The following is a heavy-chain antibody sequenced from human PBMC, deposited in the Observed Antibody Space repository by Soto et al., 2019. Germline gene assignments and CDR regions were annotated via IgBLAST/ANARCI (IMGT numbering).Heavy chain of an antibody. CDR3: ARSGAGSGWL. V-gene: IGHV4-61*01. Sequence: QVQLQESGPGLVRPSETLSLTCTVSGGSVSSGRYYWSWSRQPPGKVLEWIGYIYYTGSTDYNPSLKSRVTISVDTSKNQFSLKMDSVTAADTAVYYCARSGAGSGWLGGQGTLVTVSS. CDR2: IYYTGST. J-gene: IGHJ4*02. D-gene: IGHD6-19*01. CDR1: GGSVSSGRYY.